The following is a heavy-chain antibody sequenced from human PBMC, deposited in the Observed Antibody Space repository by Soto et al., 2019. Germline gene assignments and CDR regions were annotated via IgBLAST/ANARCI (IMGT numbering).Heavy chain of an antibody. V-gene: IGHV4-39*01. CDR3: ARRRNYDFWSGYSTQGAIDY. CDR1: GGSISSSSYY. D-gene: IGHD3-3*01. CDR2: IYYSGST. J-gene: IGHJ4*02. Sequence: PSETLSLTCTVSGGSISSSSYYWGWIRQPPGKGLEWIGSIYYSGSTYYNPSLKSRVTISVDTSKNQFSLKLSSVTAADTAVYYCARRRNYDFWSGYSTQGAIDYWGQGTLVTVSS.